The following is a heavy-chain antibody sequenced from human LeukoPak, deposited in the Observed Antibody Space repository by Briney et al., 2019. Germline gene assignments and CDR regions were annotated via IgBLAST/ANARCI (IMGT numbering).Heavy chain of an antibody. CDR2: ISGSGGST. CDR1: GFTFSSYA. D-gene: IGHD6-6*01. J-gene: IGHJ4*02. V-gene: IGHV3-23*01. Sequence: GGSLRLSCAASGFTFSSYAMSWVRQAPGKGLEWVSAISGSGGSTYYADSVKGRFTISRDNSKNTLHLQMNSLRAEDTAVYYCAKEVGYSSSSGYFDYWGQGTLVTVSS. CDR3: AKEVGYSSSSGYFDY.